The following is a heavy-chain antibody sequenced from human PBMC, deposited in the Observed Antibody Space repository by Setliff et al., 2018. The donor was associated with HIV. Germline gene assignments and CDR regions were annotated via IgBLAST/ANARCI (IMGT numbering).Heavy chain of an antibody. CDR1: GGSITRTPYY. CDR2: IYYSGST. CDR3: ARGGAYGLDV. Sequence: SETLSLTCTVSGGSITRTPYYWGWIRQPPGKGLEWIGSIYYSGSTNYNPSLKSRVTISVDTSKNQISLRLTSLTAADTAVYYCARGGAYGLDVWGQGTAVTVSS. J-gene: IGHJ6*02. V-gene: IGHV4-39*01. D-gene: IGHD3-10*01.